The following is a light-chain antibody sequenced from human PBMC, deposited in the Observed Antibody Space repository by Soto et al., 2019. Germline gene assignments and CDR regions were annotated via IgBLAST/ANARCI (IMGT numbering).Light chain of an antibody. J-gene: IGKJ4*01. CDR2: GAS. CDR3: LQHNSYPLT. V-gene: IGKV1-17*01. CDR1: QGIRKD. Sequence: DIQMTQSPSSLSASVGDRVTITCRASQGIRKDLGWYQQKPGKAPKRLIYGASSLQSGVPSRFSGSGSGTEFTLTISSLQPEDFATYYCLQHNSYPLTLGGGTKVEIK.